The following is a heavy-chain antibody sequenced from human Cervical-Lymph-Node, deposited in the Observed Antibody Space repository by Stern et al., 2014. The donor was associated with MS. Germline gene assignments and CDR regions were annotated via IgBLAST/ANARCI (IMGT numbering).Heavy chain of an antibody. V-gene: IGHV3-53*01. Sequence: EVQLVQSGGGLIQPGGSLRLSCAAPGFIVSKNHMSWVRQAPGKGLEWVSLIYTDGSTYDAGSVKCRFTISRGSSKNKLFLQMNSLRAEDTAMYYCARAIFGVNTAAMAPDAFDSWGQGTMVTVSS. J-gene: IGHJ3*01. CDR1: GFIVSKNH. CDR3: ARAIFGVNTAAMAPDAFDS. D-gene: IGHD3-3*01. CDR2: IYTDGST.